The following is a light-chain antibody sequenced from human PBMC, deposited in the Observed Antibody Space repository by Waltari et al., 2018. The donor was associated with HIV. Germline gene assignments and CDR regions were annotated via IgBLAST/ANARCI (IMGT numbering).Light chain of an antibody. CDR2: AAS. J-gene: IGKJ5*01. Sequence: DIQMTQSPSSLSASVGDRVTITCRASQSISSYLNWYQQKPGKAPKLLIYAASSLQSGVPSRFSGSVSWTDFTLTISSLQPEDFATYYCQQSYSTPITFGQGTRLEIK. V-gene: IGKV1-39*01. CDR3: QQSYSTPIT. CDR1: QSISSY.